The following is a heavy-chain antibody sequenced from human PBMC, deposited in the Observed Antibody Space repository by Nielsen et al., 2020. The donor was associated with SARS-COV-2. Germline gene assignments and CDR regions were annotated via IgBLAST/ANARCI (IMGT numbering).Heavy chain of an antibody. CDR2: VMPLFSTQ. J-gene: IGHJ3*01. CDR3: ARVRSSGWFEALDV. CDR1: GDTFIKHA. V-gene: IGHV1-69*13. D-gene: IGHD6-19*01. Sequence: SVKVSYKASGDTFIKHAIIWVRQAPGQGLEWMGGVMPLFSTQYAQKFQDRLTITADESTTTAYMELKSLRLEDTAVYFCARVRSSGWFEALDVWGQGTLVTVSS.